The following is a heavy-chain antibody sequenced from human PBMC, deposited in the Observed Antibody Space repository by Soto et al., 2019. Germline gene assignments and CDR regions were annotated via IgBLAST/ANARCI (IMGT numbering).Heavy chain of an antibody. D-gene: IGHD6-19*01. CDR1: GGSISSSSYY. CDR3: ARGQWLEPPFDY. J-gene: IGHJ4*02. Sequence: SETLSLTCTVSGGSISSSSYYWGWIRQPPGKGLEWIGSIYYSGSTYYNPSLKSRVTISVDTSKNQFSLKLSSVTAADTAVYYCARGQWLEPPFDYWGQGTLVTVSS. V-gene: IGHV4-39*01. CDR2: IYYSGST.